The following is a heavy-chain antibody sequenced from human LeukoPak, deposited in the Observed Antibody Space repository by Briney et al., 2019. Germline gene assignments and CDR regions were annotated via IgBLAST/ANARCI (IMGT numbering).Heavy chain of an antibody. J-gene: IGHJ4*02. CDR2: IRWSSGRI. CDR1: GFPFDYYA. V-gene: IGHV3-9*01. CDR3: TREKIGVAGTMDY. Sequence: PGGSLRLSCAASGFPFDYYAMHSGRQARGKGLGWVSGIRWSSGRIGYADSVKGRFTISRDNARNPLYLQMNSLRPEDTALYYCTREKIGVAGTMDYWGQGTLVTVSS. D-gene: IGHD6-19*01.